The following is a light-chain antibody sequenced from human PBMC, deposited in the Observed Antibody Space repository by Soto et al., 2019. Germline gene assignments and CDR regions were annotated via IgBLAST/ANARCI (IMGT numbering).Light chain of an antibody. CDR2: EAT. Sequence: QSALTQPASASGSPGQSITISCTGSSSDVGTYDLVSWYQHHPGAAPKLMIYEATRRPSGISNRFSGSKSGNTASLTISGLQAEDEADFYCCSFAGSNSWVFGGATKLTVL. J-gene: IGLJ3*02. CDR3: CSFAGSNSWV. CDR1: SSDVGTYDL. V-gene: IGLV2-23*01.